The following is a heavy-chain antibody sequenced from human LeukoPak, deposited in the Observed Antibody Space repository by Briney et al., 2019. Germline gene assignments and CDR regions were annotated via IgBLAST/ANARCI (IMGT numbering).Heavy chain of an antibody. Sequence: SETLSLTCTVSGGSISSYYWSWIRQPAGKGLEWIGRIYTTGSTNYNPSLKSRVTISVDTSKNQFSLKLSSVTAADTAVYYCARGGSRISYYYYMDVWGKGTTVTVSS. CDR3: ARGGSRISYYYYMDV. D-gene: IGHD2-15*01. V-gene: IGHV4-4*07. CDR1: GGSISSYY. CDR2: IYTTGST. J-gene: IGHJ6*03.